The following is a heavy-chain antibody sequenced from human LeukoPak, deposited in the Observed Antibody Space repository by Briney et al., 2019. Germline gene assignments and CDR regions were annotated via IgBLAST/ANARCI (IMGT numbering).Heavy chain of an antibody. J-gene: IGHJ6*03. CDR3: ARGYYDSRYYNYYMGV. V-gene: IGHV4-4*07. D-gene: IGHD3-22*01. CDR2: LYTTRTT. Sequence: PSETLSLTCTVSGGSISSYHWSWIRQPAGKGLEWIGRLYTTRTTNYNPSLKSRVTMSVDTSKNQFSLKLSSVTAADTAVYYCARGYYDSRYYNYYMGVWGKGTTVTVSS. CDR1: GGSISSYH.